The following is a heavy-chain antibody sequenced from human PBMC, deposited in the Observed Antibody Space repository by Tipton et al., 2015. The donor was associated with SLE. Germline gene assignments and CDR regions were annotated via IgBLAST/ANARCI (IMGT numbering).Heavy chain of an antibody. CDR1: GGSTTNYY. D-gene: IGHD3-3*01. J-gene: IGHJ6*03. Sequence: LRLSCTVSGGSTTNYYWSWIRQPPGKGLEWIGYVYNSGGTNYNPSLKSRVTISIDTSQNQFSLRLTSVTAADTAVYFCGRVQGDFWSDDALYFMDVWGNGTTVTVSS. CDR2: VYNSGGT. CDR3: GRVQGDFWSDDALYFMDV. V-gene: IGHV4-59*01.